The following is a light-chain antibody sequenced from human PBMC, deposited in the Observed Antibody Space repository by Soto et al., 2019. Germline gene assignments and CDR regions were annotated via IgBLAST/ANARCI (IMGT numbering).Light chain of an antibody. J-gene: IGKJ5*01. V-gene: IGKV1-39*01. Sequence: DIQMTQSPSSLSASVGDRVTITCRASQSITDYLNWYQQKPGKAPKLLIYAASSLQSGVPSRFSASGSGTDFTLTISPLHPEDFATYFCQQTYITPFTFGQGTLLEIK. CDR3: QQTYITPFT. CDR2: AAS. CDR1: QSITDY.